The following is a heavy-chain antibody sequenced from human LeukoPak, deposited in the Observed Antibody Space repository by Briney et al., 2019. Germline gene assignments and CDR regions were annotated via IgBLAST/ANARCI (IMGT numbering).Heavy chain of an antibody. V-gene: IGHV3-74*01. CDR2: IKSDGSAT. Sequence: GGSLTLSCAASGFTFSSYWMHWVRQAPGKGLVWVSRIKSDGSATSNADSVKGRFTISRDNAKNTLYLQMNSLRAEDTAVYYCARSNSSGWYYFDYWGQGTLVTVSS. J-gene: IGHJ4*02. D-gene: IGHD6-19*01. CDR3: ARSNSSGWYYFDY. CDR1: GFTFSSYW.